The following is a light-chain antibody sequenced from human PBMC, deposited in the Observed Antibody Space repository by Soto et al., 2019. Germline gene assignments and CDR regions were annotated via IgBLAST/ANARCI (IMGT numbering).Light chain of an antibody. Sequence: QSVLTQPPSASGSPGQSVTISCTGTSSDVSGYNYVSWYQQYPGRAPKLMIYEVTKRPSGVPDRFPGSKSGNTASLTVSGLQAEDEADYYCSSYAASNNFYFVFGGGTKLTVL. CDR3: SSYAASNNFYFV. CDR2: EVT. J-gene: IGLJ3*02. V-gene: IGLV2-8*01. CDR1: SSDVSGYNY.